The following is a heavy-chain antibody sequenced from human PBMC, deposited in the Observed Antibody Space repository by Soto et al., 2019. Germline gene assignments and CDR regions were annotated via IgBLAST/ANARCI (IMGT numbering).Heavy chain of an antibody. CDR1: GFTFSSYG. CDR2: ISYDGSNK. Sequence: QVQLVESGGGVVQPGRSLRLSCAASGFTFSSYGMHWVRQAPGKGLEWVAVISYDGSNKYYADSVKGRFTISRDNSEKTLYLGMNSLRAEDTAVYYCAKARREVVVAAPFDYWGQGTLVTVSS. CDR3: AKARREVVVAAPFDY. D-gene: IGHD2-15*01. V-gene: IGHV3-30*18. J-gene: IGHJ4*02.